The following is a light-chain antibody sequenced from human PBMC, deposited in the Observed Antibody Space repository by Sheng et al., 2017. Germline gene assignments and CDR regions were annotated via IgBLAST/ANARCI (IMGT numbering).Light chain of an antibody. CDR2: AAS. CDR3: QQSHSTPLT. V-gene: IGKV1-39*01. CDR1: QRISTY. J-gene: IGKJ4*01. Sequence: DIQMTQSPSSLSASVGDRVTITCRASQRISTYLNWYQQKPGKPPNLLIYAASSLQSGVPSRFSGSGSGTDFTLTISSLQPEDFATYYCQQSHSTPLTFGGGTKVEIK.